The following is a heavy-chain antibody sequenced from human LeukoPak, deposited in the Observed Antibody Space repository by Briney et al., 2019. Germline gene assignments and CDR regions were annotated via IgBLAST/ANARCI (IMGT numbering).Heavy chain of an antibody. CDR1: GFTFSSYS. V-gene: IGHV3-48*01. Sequence: GGSLRLSCAASGFTFSSYSMNWVRQAPGKGLEWVSYISSSGGTLNYADSVKGRFTISRDNAKNSLYLQVNSLRGEDTAVYYCARGTPNFDYWGQGTLVTVSS. CDR2: ISSSGGTL. CDR3: ARGTPNFDY. J-gene: IGHJ4*02.